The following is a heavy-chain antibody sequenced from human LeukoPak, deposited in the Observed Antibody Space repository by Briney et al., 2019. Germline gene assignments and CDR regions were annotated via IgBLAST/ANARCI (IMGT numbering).Heavy chain of an antibody. D-gene: IGHD3-3*01. Sequence: GASVKVSCKASGGTFSSYAISWVRQAPGQGLEWMGGIIPIFGTANYAQKFQGRVTITADESTSTAYMELSSLRSEDTAVYYCARSSRLYDFWSGHCDYWGQGTLVTVSS. CDR1: GGTFSSYA. CDR3: ARSSRLYDFWSGHCDY. CDR2: IIPIFGTA. V-gene: IGHV1-69*13. J-gene: IGHJ4*02.